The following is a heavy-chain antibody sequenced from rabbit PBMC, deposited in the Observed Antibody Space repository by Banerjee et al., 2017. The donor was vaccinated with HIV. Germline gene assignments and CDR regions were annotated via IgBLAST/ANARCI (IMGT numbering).Heavy chain of an antibody. CDR1: GFSFSSSFW. D-gene: IGHD6-1*01. CDR3: ARANYSYSDDGYAFAPFNL. V-gene: IGHV1S45*01. J-gene: IGHJ4*01. Sequence: QEQLEESGGGLVQPEGSLTLTCTASGFSFSSSFWICWVRQATGKGLEWIACIYAGSGSTYYASWAKGRFTISKTSSTTVTLQMTSLTAADTATYFCARANYSYSDDGYAFAPFNLWGPGTLVTVS. CDR2: IYAGSGST.